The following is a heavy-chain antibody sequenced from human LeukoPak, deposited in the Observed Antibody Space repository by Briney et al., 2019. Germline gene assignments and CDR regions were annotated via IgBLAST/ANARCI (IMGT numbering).Heavy chain of an antibody. D-gene: IGHD6-13*01. CDR3: ARDPKLEQLVPENYYGMDV. Sequence: GGSLRLSCAASGFTFSSYSMNWVRQAPGEGLEWVSSISSSSSYIYYADSVKGRFTISRDNAKNSLYLQMNSLRAEDTAVYYCARDPKLEQLVPENYYGMDVWGQGTTVTVSS. V-gene: IGHV3-21*01. CDR1: GFTFSSYS. CDR2: ISSSSSYI. J-gene: IGHJ6*02.